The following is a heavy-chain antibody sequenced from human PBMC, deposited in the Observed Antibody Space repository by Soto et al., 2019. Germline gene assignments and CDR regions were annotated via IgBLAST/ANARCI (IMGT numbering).Heavy chain of an antibody. CDR3: AMPRYCGRDCYPRCKYFQH. V-gene: IGHV1-69*06. CDR2: IIPIFGTA. J-gene: IGHJ1*01. Sequence: QVQLVQSGAEVKKPGSSVKVSCKASGGTFSSYAISWVRQAPGQGLEWMGGIIPIFGTANYAQKFQGRVTITADKSTRTASMELSSLRSDDTAVYYSAMPRYCGRDCYPRCKYFQHWCQGTLVTVSS. CDR1: GGTFSSYA. D-gene: IGHD2-21*02.